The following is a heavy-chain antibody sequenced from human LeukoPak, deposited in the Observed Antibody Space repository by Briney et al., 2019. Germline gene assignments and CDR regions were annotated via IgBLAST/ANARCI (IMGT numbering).Heavy chain of an antibody. Sequence: SETLSLTCTVSGGSISSYYWSWIRQPPGKGLEWIGEINHSGSTNYNPSLKSRVTISVDTSKNQFSLKLSSVTAADTAVYYCARGLGSYCSSTSCAPFDYWGQGTLVTVSS. CDR1: GGSISSYY. CDR3: ARGLGSYCSSTSCAPFDY. V-gene: IGHV4-34*01. CDR2: INHSGST. D-gene: IGHD2-2*01. J-gene: IGHJ4*02.